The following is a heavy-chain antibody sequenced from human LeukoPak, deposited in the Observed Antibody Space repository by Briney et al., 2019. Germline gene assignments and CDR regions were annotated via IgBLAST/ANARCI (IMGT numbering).Heavy chain of an antibody. D-gene: IGHD4-17*01. V-gene: IGHV4-59*08. J-gene: IGHJ3*02. Sequence: SETLSLTCTVSGVSISSYYWSWIRQPPGKGLEWIGYIYYSGSTYYNPSLKSRVTISVDTSKNQFSLKLSSVTAADTAVYYCARTPLTTVPLDAFDIWGQGTMVTVSS. CDR2: IYYSGST. CDR1: GVSISSYY. CDR3: ARTPLTTVPLDAFDI.